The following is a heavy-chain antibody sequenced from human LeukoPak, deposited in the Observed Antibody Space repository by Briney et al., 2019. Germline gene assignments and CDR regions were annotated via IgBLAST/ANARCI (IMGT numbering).Heavy chain of an antibody. CDR3: ARVGGSGSYYYYYYYYGMDV. V-gene: IGHV4-4*07. CDR2: IYTSGST. Sequence: ASETLSLTCTVSGGSISSYYWSWIRQPAGKGLEWIGRIYTSGSTNYNPSLKSRVTMSVDTSKNQFSLKLSSVTAADTAVYYCARVGGSGSYYYYYYYYGMDVWGQGTTVTVSS. CDR1: GGSISSYY. D-gene: IGHD3-10*01. J-gene: IGHJ6*02.